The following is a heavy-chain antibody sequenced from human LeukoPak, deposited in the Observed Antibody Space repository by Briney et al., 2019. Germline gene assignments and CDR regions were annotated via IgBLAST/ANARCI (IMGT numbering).Heavy chain of an antibody. Sequence: ASVKVSCKASGYTFTSYGVSWVRQAPGQGLEWMGWISAYNGNTNYAQKLQGRVTMTTDTSTSTAYMELRSLRSDDTAVYYCASDQPSGYCSGGSCYEAAVADYWGQGTLVTVSS. J-gene: IGHJ4*02. V-gene: IGHV1-18*01. CDR3: ASDQPSGYCSGGSCYEAAVADY. CDR1: GYTFTSYG. D-gene: IGHD2-15*01. CDR2: ISAYNGNT.